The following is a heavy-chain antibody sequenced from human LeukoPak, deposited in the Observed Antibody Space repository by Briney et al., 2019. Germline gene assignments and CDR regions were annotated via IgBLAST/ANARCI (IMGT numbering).Heavy chain of an antibody. CDR2: INHSGST. Sequence: SETLSLTCAVYGGSFSGYYWSWIRQPPGKGLEWIGEINHSGSTNYNPSLKSRVTISVETSKNQFSLNMYSVTAADTAVYYCARDPRWLTPDCTSTSCYENYFDPWGRGTLVTVSS. V-gene: IGHV4-34*01. D-gene: IGHD2-2*01. CDR1: GGSFSGYY. CDR3: ARDPRWLTPDCTSTSCYENYFDP. J-gene: IGHJ5*02.